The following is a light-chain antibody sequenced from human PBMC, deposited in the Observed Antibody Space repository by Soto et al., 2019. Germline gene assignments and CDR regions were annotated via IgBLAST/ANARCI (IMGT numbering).Light chain of an antibody. CDR3: QQSFSTPQWT. Sequence: DIQMTQSPSSLSASVGDRVTITCRASQSITRYLNWFQQKPGKAPKLLIFATSTLQSGVPSRFSGSGSGTDFTLTISSLQPEDFATYYCQQSFSTPQWTFDQGTKVEIK. J-gene: IGKJ1*01. CDR2: ATS. CDR1: QSITRY. V-gene: IGKV1-39*01.